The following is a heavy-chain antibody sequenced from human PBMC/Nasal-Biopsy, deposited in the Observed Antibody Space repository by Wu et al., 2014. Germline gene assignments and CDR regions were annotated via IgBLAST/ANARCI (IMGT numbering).Heavy chain of an antibody. CDR3: AQTFGDNFFDP. CDR2: MSYNGDS. Sequence: TLSLTCTVSGASITTNPYYWSWIRQPAGQGLEWLGRMSYNGDSDYAPSLKTRVTMSRDTSKSQVSLNIHSVTAADTAVYYCAQTFGDNFFDPWGQGILVTVSS. CDR1: GASITTNPYY. J-gene: IGHJ5*02. V-gene: IGHV4-61*02. D-gene: IGHD2/OR15-2a*01.